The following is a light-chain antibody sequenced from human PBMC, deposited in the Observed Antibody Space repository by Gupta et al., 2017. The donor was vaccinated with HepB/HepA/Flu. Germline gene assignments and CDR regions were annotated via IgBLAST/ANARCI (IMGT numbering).Light chain of an antibody. Sequence: QCARTQPRPLCGSPGQSVTISCIGTSNDVGGYKYVSWYQQHPGKAPKLMIYDLSKRPSGVPDRFSGSKSGKTASLTISGLQAEDEADYYCCSYAGSYTFVFGGGTKLTVL. CDR3: CSYAGSYTFV. V-gene: IGLV2-11*01. CDR2: DLS. J-gene: IGLJ3*02. CDR1: SNDVGGYKY.